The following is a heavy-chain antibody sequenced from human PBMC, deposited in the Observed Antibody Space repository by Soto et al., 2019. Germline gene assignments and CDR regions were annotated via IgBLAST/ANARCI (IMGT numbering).Heavy chain of an antibody. D-gene: IGHD6-6*01. V-gene: IGHV3-53*01. CDR1: GFTFSDYY. CDR2: IYSGGST. CDR3: ARSRIAAPYGMDV. Sequence: GGSLRLSCADSGFTFSDYYMSWIRQAPGKGLEWVSVIYSGGSTYYADSVKGRFTISRDNSKNTLYLQMNSLRAEDTAVYYCARSRIAAPYGMDVWGQGTTVTVSS. J-gene: IGHJ6*02.